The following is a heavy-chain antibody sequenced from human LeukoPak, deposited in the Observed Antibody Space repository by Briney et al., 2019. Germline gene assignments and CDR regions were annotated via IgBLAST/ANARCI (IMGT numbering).Heavy chain of an antibody. D-gene: IGHD3-10*01. V-gene: IGHV3-53*01. CDR3: ARGRGAYYYYMDV. Sequence: GGSLRLSCAASGFTVSSNYMSWVRQAPGKGLEWVSVIYSGGSTYYADSVKGRFTISRDNSKNTLYLQMNSLRAEDTAVYYCARGRGAYYYYMDVWGKGPTVTVSS. CDR2: IYSGGST. J-gene: IGHJ6*03. CDR1: GFTVSSNY.